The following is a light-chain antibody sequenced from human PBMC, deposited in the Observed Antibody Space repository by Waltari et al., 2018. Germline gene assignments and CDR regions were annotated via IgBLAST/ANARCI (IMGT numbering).Light chain of an antibody. CDR2: DAS. Sequence: DMQLTQSPSFLSASVGDRVTITCRASQGITTYLAWYQQKTGKAPKLLIYDASTLQGGVPSRFSGSGSGTEFTLTISRLQPEDFATYYCQQLNNYPFTFGPGTKVHIK. J-gene: IGKJ3*01. CDR3: QQLNNYPFT. V-gene: IGKV1-9*01. CDR1: QGITTY.